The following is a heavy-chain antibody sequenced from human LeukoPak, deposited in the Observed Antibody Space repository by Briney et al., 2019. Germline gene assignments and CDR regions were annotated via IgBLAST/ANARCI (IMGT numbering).Heavy chain of an antibody. Sequence: GRSLRLSSAASGFNFDNFGMHWVRQAPGKGLEWVAIITFDGGNKYYIDSVQGRFTISRDNSKNTVYLQMDSLRPEDTAVYYCAKDKSYGSGIDHWGQGALVTVSS. CDR2: ITFDGGNK. CDR1: GFNFDNFG. J-gene: IGHJ4*02. D-gene: IGHD5-24*01. V-gene: IGHV3-30*18. CDR3: AKDKSYGSGIDH.